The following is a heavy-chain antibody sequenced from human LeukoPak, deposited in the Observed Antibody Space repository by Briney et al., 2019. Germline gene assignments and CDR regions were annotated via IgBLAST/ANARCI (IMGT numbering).Heavy chain of an antibody. Sequence: SETLSLTCTVSGGSISSYYWSWIRQPAGKGLEWIGRIYTSGSTNYNPSLKSRVTMSVDTSKNQFSLKLSSVTAADTAVYYCARSGRVGATKPFDYWGQGTLVTVSS. CDR2: IYTSGST. V-gene: IGHV4-4*07. CDR3: ARSGRVGATKPFDY. CDR1: GGSISSYY. J-gene: IGHJ4*02. D-gene: IGHD1-26*01.